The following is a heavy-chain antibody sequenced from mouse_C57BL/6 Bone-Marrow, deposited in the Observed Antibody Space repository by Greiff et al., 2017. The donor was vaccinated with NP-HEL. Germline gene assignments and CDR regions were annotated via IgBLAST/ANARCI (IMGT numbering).Heavy chain of an antibody. V-gene: IGHV1-59*01. J-gene: IGHJ4*01. D-gene: IGHD3-3*01. Sequence: QVQLQQPGAELVRPGTSVKLSCKASGYTFTSYWMHWVKQRPGQGLEWIGVIDPSDSYTNYNQKFKGKATLTVDTSSSTAYMQLSSLTSEDSAAYYCARRGDFYYAMDYWGQGTSVTVSS. CDR1: GYTFTSYW. CDR3: ARRGDFYYAMDY. CDR2: IDPSDSYT.